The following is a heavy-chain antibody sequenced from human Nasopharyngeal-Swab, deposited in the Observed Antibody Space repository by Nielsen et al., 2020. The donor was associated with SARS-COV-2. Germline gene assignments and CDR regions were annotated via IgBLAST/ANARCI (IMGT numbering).Heavy chain of an antibody. Sequence: SETLSLTCTVSGGSMRSYCWSWIRQPPGKGLEWIGYIYSSGTTKYNPSLKSRVTISVDTSKNQFSLKLTSVTAADTAVYYCARSLFGGTSSSGHSWFDPWGQGSLVTVFS. D-gene: IGHD1-26*01. CDR2: IYSSGTT. CDR1: GGSMRSYC. CDR3: ARSLFGGTSSSGHSWFDP. J-gene: IGHJ5*02. V-gene: IGHV4-59*13.